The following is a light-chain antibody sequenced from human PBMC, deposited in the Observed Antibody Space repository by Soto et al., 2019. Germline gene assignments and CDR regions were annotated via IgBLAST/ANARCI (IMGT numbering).Light chain of an antibody. V-gene: IGLV2-14*01. CDR1: SSDVGGYNY. CDR3: TPYTRRSTPVL. J-gene: IGLJ3*02. Sequence: QSVLTQPASVSGSPGQSITISCTGTSSDVGGYNYVSWYQQHPGKAPKLMIYDVTNRPSGVSNRFSGSKSGNTASLTISGHQAGDEADYYCTPYTRRSTPVLFGGRTTVT. CDR2: DVT.